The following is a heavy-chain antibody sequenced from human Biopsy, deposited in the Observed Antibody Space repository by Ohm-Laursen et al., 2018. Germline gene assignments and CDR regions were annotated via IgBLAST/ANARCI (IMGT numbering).Heavy chain of an antibody. Sequence: VTLSLTCPVYGESFNGYYWSWIRQTPGKGLEWIGEINHSGRTNYNPSLKSRFTISVDTSKNQFSLKVRSVAAADTAVYYCVRGVDYYDPYHYYALDVWGQGTTVTVSS. CDR3: VRGVDYYDPYHYYALDV. CDR1: GESFNGYY. V-gene: IGHV4-34*01. J-gene: IGHJ6*02. CDR2: INHSGRT. D-gene: IGHD3-22*01.